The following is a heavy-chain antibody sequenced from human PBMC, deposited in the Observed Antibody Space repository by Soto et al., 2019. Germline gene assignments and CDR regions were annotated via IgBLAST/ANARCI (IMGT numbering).Heavy chain of an antibody. CDR3: ARYYDSSGYYYFGNY. V-gene: IGHV3-48*03. D-gene: IGHD3-22*01. Sequence: LRLSCAASGFTFSSYEMNWVRQAPGKGLEWVSYISSSGSTIYYADSVKGRLTISRDNAKNSLYLQMNSLRAEDTAVYYCARYYDSSGYYYFGNYWGQGTLVTVSS. J-gene: IGHJ4*02. CDR2: ISSSGSTI. CDR1: GFTFSSYE.